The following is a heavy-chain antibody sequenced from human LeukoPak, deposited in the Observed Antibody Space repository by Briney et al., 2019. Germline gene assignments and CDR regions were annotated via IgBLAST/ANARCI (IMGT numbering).Heavy chain of an antibody. J-gene: IGHJ3*01. CDR3: TGGSVWFSAEF. D-gene: IGHD6-19*01. Sequence: GGSLRLSCAASGFAFSSYAMRGVRQASGKGLEWVGLIRSSTNNYATAYAASVRGRFTISRDASKDTTYLQMNSLKTEDTAVYYCTGGSVWFSAEFWGQGTGITVSS. V-gene: IGHV3-73*01. CDR2: IRSSTNNYAT. CDR1: GFAFSSYA.